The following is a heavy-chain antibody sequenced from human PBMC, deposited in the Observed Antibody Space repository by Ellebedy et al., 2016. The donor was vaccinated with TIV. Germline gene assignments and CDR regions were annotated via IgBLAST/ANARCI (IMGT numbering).Heavy chain of an antibody. CDR1: GFTFSSYW. CDR2: SRSDGSNT. D-gene: IGHD2-2*01. CDR3: ARTSSGCSSLSCYV. J-gene: IGHJ4*02. V-gene: IGHV3-74*01. Sequence: GESLKISXAASGFTFSSYWMHWVRQAPGEGLVWVSRSRSDGSNTAYADSVKGRFTVSRDNAKNTLYLQMISLRADDTAVYYCARTSSGCSSLSCYVWGQGTLVTVSS.